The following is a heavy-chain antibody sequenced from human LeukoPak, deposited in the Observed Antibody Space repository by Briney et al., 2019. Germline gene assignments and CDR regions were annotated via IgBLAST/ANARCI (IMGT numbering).Heavy chain of an antibody. V-gene: IGHV1-2*02. Sequence: ASVKVSCKASGYTFTGYYMHWVRQAPGQGLEWMGWINPNSGGTNYAQKFQGRVTMTRDTSISTAYMELSRLRSDDTAVYYCASLPGIAVAGDEYYFDYWGQGTLVTVPS. D-gene: IGHD6-19*01. CDR3: ASLPGIAVAGDEYYFDY. J-gene: IGHJ4*02. CDR1: GYTFTGYY. CDR2: INPNSGGT.